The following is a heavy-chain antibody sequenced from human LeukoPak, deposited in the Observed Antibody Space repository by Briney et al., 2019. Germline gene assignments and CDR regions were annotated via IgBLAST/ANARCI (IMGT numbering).Heavy chain of an antibody. CDR3: ARRGIALNYYDSSGYYTWFDP. D-gene: IGHD3-22*01. CDR1: GYTFTGYY. V-gene: IGHV1-69*13. CDR2: IIPIFGTA. Sequence: SVKVSCKASGYTFTGYYMHWVRQAPGQGLEWMGGIIPIFGTANYAQKFQGRVTITADESTSTAYMELSSLRSEDTAVYYCARRGIALNYYDSSGYYTWFDPWGQGTLVTVSS. J-gene: IGHJ5*02.